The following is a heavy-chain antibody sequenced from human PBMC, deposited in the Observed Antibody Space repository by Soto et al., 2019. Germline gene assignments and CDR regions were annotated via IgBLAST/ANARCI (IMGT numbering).Heavy chain of an antibody. CDR3: ARGGNTNYY. CDR1: GFTVSSNY. V-gene: IGHV3-53*04. J-gene: IGHJ4*02. CDR2: IYSGGNT. Sequence: EVQLVESGGGLVQPGGSLRLSCAVSGFTVSSNYMSWVRQAPGKGLEWVSVIYSGGNTYDADSVKGRFTISRHNSKKTLYLQMNSLRAEDTALYYCARGGNTNYYWGQGTLVTVSS. D-gene: IGHD4-4*01.